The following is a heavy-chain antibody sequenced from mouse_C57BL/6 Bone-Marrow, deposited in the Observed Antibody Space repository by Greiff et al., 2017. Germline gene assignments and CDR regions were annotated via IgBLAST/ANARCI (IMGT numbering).Heavy chain of an antibody. V-gene: IGHV1-80*01. D-gene: IGHD1-1*01. CDR2: IYPGDGDT. CDR1: GYAFSSYW. Sequence: QVQLQQSGAELVKPGASVKISCKASGYAFSSYWMNWVKQRPGKGLEWIGQIYPGDGDTNYNGKFKGKATLTADKSASTAYMQLSSLTSEDSAVYFCARRHGTTVDYFDDWGQGTTLTVSS. CDR3: ARRHGTTVDYFDD. J-gene: IGHJ2*01.